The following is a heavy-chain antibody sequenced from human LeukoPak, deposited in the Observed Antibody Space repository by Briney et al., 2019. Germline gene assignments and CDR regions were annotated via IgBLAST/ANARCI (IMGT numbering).Heavy chain of an antibody. CDR2: IIPILGIA. CDR3: ARVEAAASLDY. J-gene: IGHJ4*02. Sequence: SVKVSCKASGGTFSIYAISWVRQAPGQGLEWMGRIIPILGIANYAQKFQGRVTITADKSTSTAYMELSSLRSEDTAVYYCARVEAAASLDYWGQGTLVTVSS. D-gene: IGHD6-13*01. CDR1: GGTFSIYA. V-gene: IGHV1-69*04.